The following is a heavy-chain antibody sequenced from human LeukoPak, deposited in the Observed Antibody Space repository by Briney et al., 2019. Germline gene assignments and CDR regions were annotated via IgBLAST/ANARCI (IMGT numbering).Heavy chain of an antibody. CDR3: ARVRCGTTSCYRDRPSDY. CDR1: GFTFSSYW. CDR2: IKEDGSEQ. V-gene: IGHV3-7*01. D-gene: IGHD2-2*01. J-gene: IGHJ4*02. Sequence: GGSLRLSCAASGFTFSSYWMSWVRQAPGKGLEWVANIKEDGSEQNYVDSVKGRFTISRDNAKNSLYLQMNSLRAEDTAVYYCARVRCGTTSCYRDRPSDYWGQGTLVTVSS.